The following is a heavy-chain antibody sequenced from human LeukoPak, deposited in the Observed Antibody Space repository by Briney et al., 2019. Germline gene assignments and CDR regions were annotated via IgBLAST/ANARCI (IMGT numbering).Heavy chain of an antibody. CDR3: AKDRPLYSGSQHFDY. Sequence: PGGSLRLSCAASGFTFSSYAMHWVRQAPGKGLEWVAVVSYDASKSYHADSVKGRFTISRGNSKNTLYLQMDSLKPDDTAVYYCAKDRPLYSGSQHFDYWGQGTLVTVSS. V-gene: IGHV3-30*18. J-gene: IGHJ4*02. CDR1: GFTFSSYA. D-gene: IGHD1-26*01. CDR2: VSYDASKS.